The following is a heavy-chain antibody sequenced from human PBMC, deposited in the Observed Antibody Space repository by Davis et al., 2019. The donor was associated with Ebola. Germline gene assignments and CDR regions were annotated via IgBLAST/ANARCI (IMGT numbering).Heavy chain of an antibody. J-gene: IGHJ6*02. CDR2: IWYDGSNE. D-gene: IGHD5-12*01. CDR3: ARDMSAYDTLGYGLDV. V-gene: IGHV3-33*01. Sequence: PGGSLRLSCAASGFTFSSYGIHWVRQAPGKGLEWVAVIWYDGSNEFYADSVKGRFTISRDNSKNTVYLQVNSLRAEDTAVYYCARDMSAYDTLGYGLDVWGQGTTVTVSS. CDR1: GFTFSSYG.